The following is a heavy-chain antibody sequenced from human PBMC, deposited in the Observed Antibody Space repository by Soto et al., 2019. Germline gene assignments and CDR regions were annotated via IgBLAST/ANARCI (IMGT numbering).Heavy chain of an antibody. Sequence: SETLSLTCTVSGGSISSYYWSWIRQPPGKGLEWIGYIYYSGSTNYNPSLKSRVTISVDTSKNQFSLKLSSVTAADTAVYYCARDGGHYYYGMDVWGQGTTVTVSS. CDR3: ARDGGHYYYGMDV. CDR1: GGSISSYY. CDR2: IYYSGST. J-gene: IGHJ6*02. V-gene: IGHV4-59*01. D-gene: IGHD3-3*01.